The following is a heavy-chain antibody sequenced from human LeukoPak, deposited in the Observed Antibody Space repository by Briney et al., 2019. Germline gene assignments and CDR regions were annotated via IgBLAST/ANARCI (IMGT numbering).Heavy chain of an antibody. Sequence: GASVKVSCKASGYTFTGYYMHWVRQAPGQGLEWMGRINPNSGGTNYAQKFQGRVTMTRDTSTSTVYMELSSLRSEDTAVYYCARVPYCSNGICYTHYYCDYWGQGTLVTVSS. V-gene: IGHV1-2*06. CDR2: INPNSGGT. J-gene: IGHJ4*02. D-gene: IGHD2-8*01. CDR1: GYTFTGYY. CDR3: ARVPYCSNGICYTHYYCDY.